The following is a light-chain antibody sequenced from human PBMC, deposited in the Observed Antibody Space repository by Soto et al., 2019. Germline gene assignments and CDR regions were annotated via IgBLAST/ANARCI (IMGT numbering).Light chain of an antibody. V-gene: IGLV2-14*01. J-gene: IGLJ2*01. Sequence: QSVLTQPPSASGSPGQSVTISCTGTSSDVGSCDYVSWYQQRPGKAPKLVIYEVSNRPSGVSDRFSGSKSGNTASLIISGLQAEDEADYYCSSQTGSATMVFGGGTKVTVL. CDR3: SSQTGSATMV. CDR2: EVS. CDR1: SSDVGSCDY.